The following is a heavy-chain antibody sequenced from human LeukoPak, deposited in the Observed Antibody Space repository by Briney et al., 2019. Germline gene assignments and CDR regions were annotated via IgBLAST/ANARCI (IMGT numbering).Heavy chain of an antibody. CDR3: AKDLNAFGVVITFDY. CDR1: GFTFSSYW. Sequence: GGSLRLSCAASGFTFSSYWMSWVRQAPGKGLEWVANIKQDGSEKYYADSVKGRFTISRDNSKNTLYLQMNSLRAEDTAVYYCAKDLNAFGVVITFDYWGQGTLVTVSS. D-gene: IGHD3-3*01. J-gene: IGHJ4*02. CDR2: IKQDGSEK. V-gene: IGHV3-7*01.